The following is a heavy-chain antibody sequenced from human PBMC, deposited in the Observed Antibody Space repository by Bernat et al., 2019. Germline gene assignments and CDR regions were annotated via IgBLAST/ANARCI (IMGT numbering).Heavy chain of an antibody. V-gene: IGHV3-74*01. CDR3: ARDRSYTMDV. CDR2: ITGDGSST. J-gene: IGHJ6*02. CDR1: GFTLSTSW. Sequence: EVQLVETGGGLVQPGGSLRLSCAASGFTLSTSWMHWVRQAPGKGLVWVSRITGDGSSTIYADSVKGRFTISRDHAKNTLYLQMNNLRAEDTAVYYCARDRSYTMDVWGQGTTVTVSS. D-gene: IGHD4-11*01.